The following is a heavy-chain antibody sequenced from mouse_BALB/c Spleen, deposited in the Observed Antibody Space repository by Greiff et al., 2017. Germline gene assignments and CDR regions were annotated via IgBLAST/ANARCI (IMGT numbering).Heavy chain of an antibody. D-gene: IGHD1-1*01. Sequence: EVQGVESGGGLVQPGGSRKLSCAASGFTFSSFGMHWVRQAPEQGLEWVAYISSGSSTIYYADTVKGRFTISRDNPKNTLFLQMTSLRSEDTAMYYCARSHYGSSPYWYFDVWGAGTTGTVSS. CDR2: ISSGSSTI. V-gene: IGHV5-17*02. J-gene: IGHJ1*01. CDR3: ARSHYGSSPYWYFDV. CDR1: GFTFSSFG.